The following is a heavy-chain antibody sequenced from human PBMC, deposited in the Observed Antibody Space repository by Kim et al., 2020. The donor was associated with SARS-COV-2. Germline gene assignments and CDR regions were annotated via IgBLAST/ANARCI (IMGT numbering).Heavy chain of an antibody. V-gene: IGHV4-59*13. CDR2: VFQSGRT. Sequence: SETLSLTCSVSGASINTFYWSWLRQAPGKGLEWIGYVFQSGRTKYNPSLKSRVTMSLDTTKNQVSLKLKSVTAADTAIYSCARDLGISGTDFHYFYGLDV. D-gene: IGHD1-26*01. CDR1: GASINTFY. CDR3: ARDLGISGTDFHYFYGLDV. J-gene: IGHJ6*01.